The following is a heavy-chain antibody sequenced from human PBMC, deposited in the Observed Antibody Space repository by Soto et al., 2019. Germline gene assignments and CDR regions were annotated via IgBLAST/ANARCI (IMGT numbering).Heavy chain of an antibody. J-gene: IGHJ6*02. CDR3: ARAWFLDYYYYGMDV. Sequence: ETLSLTCAFYGGSCSGHYWSWIRQPPGKGLEWIGEINHSGSTNYNPSLKSRVTISVDTSKNQFSLKLSSVTAADTAVYYCARAWFLDYYYYGMDVWGQGTTVTVSS. CDR2: INHSGST. CDR1: GGSCSGHY. V-gene: IGHV4-34*01. D-gene: IGHD3-3*01.